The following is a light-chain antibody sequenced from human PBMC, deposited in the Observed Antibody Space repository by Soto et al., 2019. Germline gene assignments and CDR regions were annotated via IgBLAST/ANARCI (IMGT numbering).Light chain of an antibody. CDR1: STNIGSNT. V-gene: IGLV1-44*01. J-gene: IGLJ2*01. CDR2: SNN. CDR3: AAWDDSLNGHVV. Sequence: QSVLTQPPSASGTPGQRVTISCSGSSTNIGSNTVNCYQQHPGTAPKPVIYSNNHQPPGVPVRFSGSKSGTSASLAISGLQSEDEADYYCAAWDDSLNGHVVFGGGTKLTVL.